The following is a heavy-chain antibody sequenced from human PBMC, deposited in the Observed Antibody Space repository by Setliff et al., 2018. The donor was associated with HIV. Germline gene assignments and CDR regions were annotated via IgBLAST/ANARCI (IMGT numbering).Heavy chain of an antibody. Sequence: GSGPTLVNPTQTLTLTCTFSGFSLSTSGVGVGWIRRPPGKALEWLAVIYWNDDKRYSPSLKTRLTITKDTPKNQVVLTMTSVDPVDTATYYCARSYGSNYYFYMDVWGKGPRSPSP. D-gene: IGHD5-18*01. CDR3: ARSYGSNYYFYMDV. CDR2: IYWNDDK. CDR1: GFSLSTSGVG. J-gene: IGHJ6*03. V-gene: IGHV2-5*01.